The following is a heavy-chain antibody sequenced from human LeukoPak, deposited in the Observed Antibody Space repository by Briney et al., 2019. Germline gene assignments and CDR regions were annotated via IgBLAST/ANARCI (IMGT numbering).Heavy chain of an antibody. CDR2: ISAYNGNT. Sequence: ASVKVSCKASGYTFTSYGISWVRQAPGQGLEWMGWISAYNGNTIYAQKFQGRVTMTEDTSTDTAYMELSSLRSEDTAIYYCATDLTRSSTSCYVDYWGQGTLVTVSS. CDR1: GYTFTSYG. J-gene: IGHJ4*02. V-gene: IGHV1-18*01. D-gene: IGHD2-2*01. CDR3: ATDLTRSSTSCYVDY.